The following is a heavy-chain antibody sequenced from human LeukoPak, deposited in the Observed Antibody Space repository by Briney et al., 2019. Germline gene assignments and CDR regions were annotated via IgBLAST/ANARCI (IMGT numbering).Heavy chain of an antibody. CDR2: IKQDGSEK. V-gene: IGHV3-7*01. J-gene: IGHJ5*02. CDR1: GFTFSSYW. CDR3: ARDVYDFWSGTGRWFDP. D-gene: IGHD3-3*01. Sequence: GGSLRLSCAASGFTFSSYWMSWVRQAPGKGLEWVANIKQDGSEKYYVDSVKGRFTISRANAKNSLYLQMNSLRAEDTAVYYCARDVYDFWSGTGRWFDPWGQGTLVTVSS.